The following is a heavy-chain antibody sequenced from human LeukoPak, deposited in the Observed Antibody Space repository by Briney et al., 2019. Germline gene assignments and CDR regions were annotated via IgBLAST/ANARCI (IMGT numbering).Heavy chain of an antibody. J-gene: IGHJ3*02. V-gene: IGHV5-51*01. D-gene: IGHD5-18*01. Sequence: GESLKISCKGSGYSFTKYWIAWVRQMPGNGLGLMWIIYPGGDSDTTYSPSFQGQVTLSADKSITTAYLQWGSLNASDTAMYYCALKRGYSIGATDDFDIWGQGTMVTVSS. CDR3: ALKRGYSIGATDDFDI. CDR2: IYPGGDSDT. CDR1: GYSFTKYW.